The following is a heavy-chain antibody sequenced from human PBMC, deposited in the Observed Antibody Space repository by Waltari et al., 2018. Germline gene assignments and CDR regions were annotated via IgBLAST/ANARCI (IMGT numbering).Heavy chain of an antibody. V-gene: IGHV1-69-2*01. J-gene: IGHJ6*03. Sequence: EVQLVQSGAEVKKPGATVKISCKVSGYTFTDYYMHWVQQAPGKGLEWMGLVDPEDGETIYAEKFQGRVTITADTSTDTAYMELSSLRSEDTAVYYCATEGVTSQQLAKGRASYYYMDVWGKGTTVTVSS. CDR3: ATEGVTSQQLAKGRASYYYMDV. CDR2: VDPEDGET. D-gene: IGHD6-13*01. CDR1: GYTFTDYY.